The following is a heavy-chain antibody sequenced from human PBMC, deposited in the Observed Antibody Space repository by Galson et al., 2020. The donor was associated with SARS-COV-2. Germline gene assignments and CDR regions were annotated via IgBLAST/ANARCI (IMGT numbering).Heavy chain of an antibody. D-gene: IGHD3-10*01. V-gene: IGHV2-5*01. CDR1: GFSLRGNGVA. CDR3: SHRGDSYTSGYCDS. J-gene: IGHJ4*02. Sequence: SGPTLVNPTQTLTLTCSFSGFSLRGNGVAVGWIRQPPGKALEWLGVIKWNDDKRYNPSLMSRLSITKGTSKNQVVLTMTDMDPVDTGTYYCSHRGDSYTSGYCDSWGQGSLVTVSS. CDR2: IKWNDDK.